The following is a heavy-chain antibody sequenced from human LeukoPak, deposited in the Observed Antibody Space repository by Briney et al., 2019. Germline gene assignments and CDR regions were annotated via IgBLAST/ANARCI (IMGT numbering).Heavy chain of an antibody. CDR3: ARARGVVATISSFDY. Sequence: GGSLRLSCAASGFTFSSYGMSWVRQAPGKGLEWVSGISWNSGSIGYADSVKGRFTISRDNAKNSLYLQMNSLGAEDTAVYYCARARGVVATISSFDYWGQGTLVTVSS. J-gene: IGHJ4*02. CDR1: GFTFSSYG. CDR2: ISWNSGSI. V-gene: IGHV3-20*04. D-gene: IGHD5-12*01.